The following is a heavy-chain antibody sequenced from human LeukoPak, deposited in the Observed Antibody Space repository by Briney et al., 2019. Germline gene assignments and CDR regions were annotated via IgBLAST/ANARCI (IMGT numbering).Heavy chain of an antibody. J-gene: IGHJ4*02. CDR3: ARDGSRGGNYFDY. Sequence: GGSLRLSCAASGFTFSSYGMHWVRQAPGKGLEWVAVIWYDGSNKYYADSVEGRFTISRDNSKNTLYLQMNSLRAEDTAVYYCARDGSRGGNYFDYWGQGTLVTVSS. CDR1: GFTFSSYG. V-gene: IGHV3-33*01. CDR2: IWYDGSNK. D-gene: IGHD1-26*01.